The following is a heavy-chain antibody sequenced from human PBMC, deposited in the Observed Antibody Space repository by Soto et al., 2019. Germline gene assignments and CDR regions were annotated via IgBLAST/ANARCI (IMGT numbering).Heavy chain of an antibody. D-gene: IGHD3-10*01. CDR1: GGSISSGGYY. V-gene: IGHV4-31*03. CDR2: IYYSGST. J-gene: IGHJ4*02. CDR3: ARTYGSGSWGYFDY. Sequence: LSLTCTVSGGSISSGGYYWNWIRQHPGKGLEWIGYIYYSGSTYYNPSLKSRLTIQVDTSKTQFSLKLSSVTAADTAVYYCARTYGSGSWGYFDYWGQGTLGTVSS.